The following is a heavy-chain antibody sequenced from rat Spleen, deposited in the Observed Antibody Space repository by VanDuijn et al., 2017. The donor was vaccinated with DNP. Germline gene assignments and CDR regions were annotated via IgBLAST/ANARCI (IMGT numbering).Heavy chain of an antibody. CDR1: GFSLTSSN. J-gene: IGHJ2*01. CDR2: LWSNGDP. V-gene: IGHV2-32*01. D-gene: IGHD1-3*01. CDR3: VRGDYGN. Sequence: QVQLKESGPGLVQPSQTLSLTCTVSGFSLTSSNVHWVRQPPGKGLEWMGGLWSNGDPSYDSALKSRLSISRDTSKSQVLLEMNSLQTEDTATYYCVRGDYGNWGQGVMVTVSS.